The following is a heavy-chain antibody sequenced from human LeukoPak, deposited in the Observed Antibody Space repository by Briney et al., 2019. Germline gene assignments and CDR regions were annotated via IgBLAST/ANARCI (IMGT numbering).Heavy chain of an antibody. J-gene: IGHJ4*02. CDR3: ARARNYDSSGYGY. D-gene: IGHD3-22*01. Sequence: SETLSLTCAVYGGSFSGYYWSWIRQPPGKGLEWIGYIYYSGSTYYNPSLKSRVTISVDTSKNQFSLKLSSVTAADTAVYYCARARNYDSSGYGYWGQGTLVTVSS. CDR1: GGSFSGYY. V-gene: IGHV4-34*01. CDR2: IYYSGST.